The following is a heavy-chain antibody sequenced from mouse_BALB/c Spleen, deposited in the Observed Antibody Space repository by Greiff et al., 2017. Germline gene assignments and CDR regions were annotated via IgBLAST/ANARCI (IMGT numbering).Heavy chain of an antibody. Sequence: VQLQQSGAELVRSGASVKLSCTASGFNIKDYYMHWVKQRPELGLEWIGWIDPENGDTEYAPKFQGKATMTADTSSNTAYLQLSSLTSEDTAVYYCNAGYPLAYWGQGTLVTVSA. CDR3: NAGYPLAY. J-gene: IGHJ3*01. V-gene: IGHV14-4*02. CDR2: IDPENGDT. CDR1: GFNIKDYY. D-gene: IGHD2-14*01.